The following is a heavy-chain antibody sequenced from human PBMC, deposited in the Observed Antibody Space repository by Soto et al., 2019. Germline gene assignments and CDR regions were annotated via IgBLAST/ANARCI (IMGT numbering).Heavy chain of an antibody. D-gene: IGHD3-3*01. J-gene: IGHJ5*02. Sequence: ASVKVSCKASGGTFSSYAISWVRQAPGQGLEWMGGIIPIFGTANYAQKFQGRVTITADESTSTAYMELSSLRSEDTAVYYCARDSGIDFWSGYYHYNWFDPWGQGTLVTVSS. CDR1: GGTFSSYA. V-gene: IGHV1-69*13. CDR2: IIPIFGTA. CDR3: ARDSGIDFWSGYYHYNWFDP.